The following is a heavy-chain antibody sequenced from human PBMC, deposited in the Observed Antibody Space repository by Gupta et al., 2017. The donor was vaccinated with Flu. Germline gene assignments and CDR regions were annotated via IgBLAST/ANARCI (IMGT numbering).Heavy chain of an antibody. CDR3: ARGGDYVTYYYYGMDV. V-gene: IGHV3-33*01. D-gene: IGHD4-17*01. CDR1: GFTFSSYG. CDR2: IWYDGSNK. J-gene: IGHJ6*02. Sequence: QVQLVESGGGVVQPGRSLRLSCAASGFTFSSYGMHWVRQAPGKGLEWVAVIWYDGSNKYYADSVKGRFTISRDNSKNTLYLQMNSLRAEDTAVYYCARGGDYVTYYYYGMDVWGQGTTVTVSS.